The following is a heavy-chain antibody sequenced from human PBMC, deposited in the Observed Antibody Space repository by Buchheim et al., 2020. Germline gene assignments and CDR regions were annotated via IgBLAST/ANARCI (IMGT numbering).Heavy chain of an antibody. D-gene: IGHD3/OR15-3a*01. CDR3: AKGLGHYYFDY. CDR1: GYTFTNYA. J-gene: IGHJ4*02. Sequence: QVQLVQSGAEVKKPGASVKVSCKASGYTFTNYAVHWVRQAPGQRLEWMAWIIGGSGDTRYSQNFEGRVTLTRDTSASTAYMELSSLTSEDTAVYYCAKGLGHYYFDYWGQGTL. V-gene: IGHV1-3*01. CDR2: IIGGSGDT.